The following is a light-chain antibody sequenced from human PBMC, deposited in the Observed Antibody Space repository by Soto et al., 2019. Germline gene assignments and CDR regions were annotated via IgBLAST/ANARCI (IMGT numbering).Light chain of an antibody. CDR3: ALLMGNDISV. CDR1: SGSVSSANN. J-gene: IGLJ1*01. V-gene: IGLV8-61*01. Sequence: QTVVTQESSFSVSPGGTVTLTCGLISGSVSSANNPNWYQQTPGQAPRTLIYGTSTRSSGVPDRFSGSMLGNKAALTITGAQADDESDYYCALLMGNDISVFGTGTKLTVL. CDR2: GTS.